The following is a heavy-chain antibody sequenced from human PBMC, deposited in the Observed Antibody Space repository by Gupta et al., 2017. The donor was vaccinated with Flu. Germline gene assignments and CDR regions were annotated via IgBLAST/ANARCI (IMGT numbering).Heavy chain of an antibody. Sequence: QVQLVESGGGVVQPGRSLRLSCAAPGFPFRNYGMNWVRQAPGKGLEWVAVISYDGSVRYYSDSLKGRFTISRDNSKNTLYLEMTSLRAEDTAVYYCAKPDVLLWFGEGKNAFDIWGQGTMVTVSS. CDR1: GFPFRNYG. D-gene: IGHD3-10*01. CDR2: ISYDGSVR. V-gene: IGHV3-30*18. CDR3: AKPDVLLWFGEGKNAFDI. J-gene: IGHJ3*02.